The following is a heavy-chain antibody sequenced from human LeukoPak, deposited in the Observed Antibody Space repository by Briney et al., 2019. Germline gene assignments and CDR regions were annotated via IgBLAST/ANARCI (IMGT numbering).Heavy chain of an antibody. CDR2: IYYSGST. J-gene: IGHJ4*02. Sequence: SETLSLTCTVSGGSVSNYFWSWLRQPPGKGLEWIGYIYYSGSTNYNPSLKSRVTISVDTSKNQFSLKLTSVTAADTAVYNCASRYFCSSSSCYTFDYWGQGTLVTVSS. D-gene: IGHD2-2*02. CDR1: GGSVSNYF. CDR3: ASRYFCSSSSCYTFDY. V-gene: IGHV4-59*02.